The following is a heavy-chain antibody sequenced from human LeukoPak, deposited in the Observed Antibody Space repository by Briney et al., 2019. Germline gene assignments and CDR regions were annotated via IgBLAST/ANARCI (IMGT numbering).Heavy chain of an antibody. V-gene: IGHV1-2*02. Sequence: ASVKVSCKASGYTFTGYYMHWVRQAPGQGLEWMGWINPNSGGTNYAQKLQGRVTMTTDTSTSTAYMELRSLRSDDTAVYYCARDRNIAVAPTDFDYWGQGTLVTVSS. CDR1: GYTFTGYY. CDR2: INPNSGGT. J-gene: IGHJ4*02. CDR3: ARDRNIAVAPTDFDY. D-gene: IGHD6-19*01.